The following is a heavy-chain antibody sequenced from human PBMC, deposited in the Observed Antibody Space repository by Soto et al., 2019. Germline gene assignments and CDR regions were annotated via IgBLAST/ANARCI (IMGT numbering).Heavy chain of an antibody. V-gene: IGHV1-24*01. CDR3: ATKQLVPPYNWFDP. CDR2: FDPEDGET. J-gene: IGHJ5*02. D-gene: IGHD6-13*01. Sequence: GASVKVSCKVSGYTLTELSMHWVRQAPGKGLEWMGGFDPEDGETIYAQKFQGRVTMTEDTSTDTAYMELSSLRSEDTAVYYCATKQLVPPYNWFDPWGQGTPVTVSS. CDR1: GYTLTELS.